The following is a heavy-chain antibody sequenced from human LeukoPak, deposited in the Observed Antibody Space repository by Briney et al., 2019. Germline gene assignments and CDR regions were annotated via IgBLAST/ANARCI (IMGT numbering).Heavy chain of an antibody. D-gene: IGHD1-26*01. Sequence: SETLSLTCAVYGGSFSGYYWSWIRQPPGKGLEWIGEINHSGSTNYNPSLKSQVTISVDTSKNQFSLKLSSVTAADTAVYYCARAVGATERTDYFDYWGQGTLVTVSS. CDR1: GGSFSGYY. CDR3: ARAVGATERTDYFDY. CDR2: INHSGST. V-gene: IGHV4-34*01. J-gene: IGHJ4*02.